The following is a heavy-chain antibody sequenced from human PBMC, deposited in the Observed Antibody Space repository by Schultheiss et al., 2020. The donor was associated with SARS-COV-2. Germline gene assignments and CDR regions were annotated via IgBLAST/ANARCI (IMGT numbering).Heavy chain of an antibody. D-gene: IGHD6-13*01. CDR3: ARTIGAAGTGSDWFDP. V-gene: IGHV1-2*04. CDR1: GGTFKTYA. Sequence: ASVKVSCKASGGTFKTYALSWVRQAPGQGLEWMGWINPNSGGTNYAQKFQGWVTMTRDTSISTAYMELSRLRSEDTAVYYCARTIGAAGTGSDWFDPWGQGTLVTVSS. CDR2: INPNSGGT. J-gene: IGHJ5*02.